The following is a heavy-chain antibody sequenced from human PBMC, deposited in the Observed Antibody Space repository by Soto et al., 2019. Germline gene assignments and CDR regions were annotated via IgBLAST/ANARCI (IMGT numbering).Heavy chain of an antibody. J-gene: IGHJ6*02. CDR3: AKEWAARPAYYCYGMDV. CDR1: GFTLSSYG. V-gene: IGHV3-30*18. Sequence: GGPLRLSCSASGFTLSSYGMHWVRQAPAKGLEWVAVISYDGSNQYYADSVKGRFTISRDNSKNTLYLQMNSLRAEDTAVYYCAKEWAARPAYYCYGMDVWGQGTTVTVSS. CDR2: ISYDGSNQ. D-gene: IGHD6-6*01.